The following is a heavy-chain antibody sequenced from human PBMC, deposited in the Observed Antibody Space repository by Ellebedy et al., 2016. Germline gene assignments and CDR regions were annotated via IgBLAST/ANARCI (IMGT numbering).Heavy chain of an antibody. J-gene: IGHJ1*01. Sequence: ASVKVSCKASGYTFTSYGISWVRQAPGQGLEWMGWISTYNGNTNYAQKLQGRVTMTTDTSTSTAYMELRSLRSDDTAVYYCARDRAFYYDISGYYEYFHHWGQGTLVTVSS. CDR2: ISTYNGNT. CDR1: GYTFTSYG. D-gene: IGHD3-22*01. V-gene: IGHV1-18*01. CDR3: ARDRAFYYDISGYYEYFHH.